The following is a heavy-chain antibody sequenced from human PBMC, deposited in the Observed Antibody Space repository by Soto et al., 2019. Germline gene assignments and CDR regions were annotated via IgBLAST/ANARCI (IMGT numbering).Heavy chain of an antibody. J-gene: IGHJ3*02. Sequence: QVQLQESGPGLVKPSQTLSLTCTVCGGSISSGDYYWSWIRQPPWKGLEWIGYIYYSGSTYYNPSLKSRVTISVDTSKNQFSLKLSSVTAADTAVYYCARGITMIVAAFDTWGQGTMVTVSS. V-gene: IGHV4-30-4*01. CDR3: ARGITMIVAAFDT. D-gene: IGHD3-22*01. CDR2: IYYSGST. CDR1: GGSISSGDYY.